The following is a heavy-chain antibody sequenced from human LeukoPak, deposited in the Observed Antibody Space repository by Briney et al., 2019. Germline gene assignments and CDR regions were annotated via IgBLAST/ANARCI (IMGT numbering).Heavy chain of an antibody. CDR3: ARGLLQTHYYYYGMDA. J-gene: IGHJ6*02. Sequence: PGGSLRLSCAASGFTVSSNYMSWVRQAPGKGLEWVSVIYSGGSTYYADSVKGRFTISRHNSKNTLYLQMNSLRAEDTAVYYCARGLLQTHYYYYGMDAWGQGTTVTVSS. CDR1: GFTVSSNY. D-gene: IGHD2-15*01. CDR2: IYSGGST. V-gene: IGHV3-53*04.